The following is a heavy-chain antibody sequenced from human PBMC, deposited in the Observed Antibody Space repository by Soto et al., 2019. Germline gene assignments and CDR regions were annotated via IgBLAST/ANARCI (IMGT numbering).Heavy chain of an antibody. CDR3: TTDRYYYDSSGYYWWFDP. D-gene: IGHD3-22*01. Sequence: GSLRLSCAASGFTFSNAWMSWVRQAPGKGLEWVGRIKSKTDGGTTDYAAPVKGRFTISRDDSKNTLYLQMNSLKTEDTAVYYCTTDRYYYDSSGYYWWFDPWGQGTLVTVSS. J-gene: IGHJ5*02. CDR1: GFTFSNAW. CDR2: IKSKTDGGTT. V-gene: IGHV3-15*01.